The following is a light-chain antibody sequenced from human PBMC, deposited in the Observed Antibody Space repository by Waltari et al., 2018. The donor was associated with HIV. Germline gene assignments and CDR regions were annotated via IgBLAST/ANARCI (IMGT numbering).Light chain of an antibody. Sequence: SALTQPPSASGSPGPSITLSCTGTRSSMSEYSYVSWYQHHPGRAPKLIIFGVNERPSGVPDRFSGSRSGYSASLTVSGLQAEDEADYYCASYRGISNPYVFGTGTKVTVL. V-gene: IGLV2-8*01. CDR3: ASYRGISNPYV. J-gene: IGLJ1*01. CDR1: RSSMSEYSY. CDR2: GVN.